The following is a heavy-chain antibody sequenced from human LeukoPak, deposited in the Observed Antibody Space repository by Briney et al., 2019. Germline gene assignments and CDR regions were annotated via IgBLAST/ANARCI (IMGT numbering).Heavy chain of an antibody. J-gene: IGHJ5*02. CDR1: GFTFSSYS. V-gene: IGHV3-48*01. Sequence: PGGSLRLSCAASGFTFSSYSMNWVRQAPGKGLEWVSYISSSSSTIYYADSVKGRFTISRDNAKNSLYLQMNSLRAEDTAVYYCARDVDDCDILTGPVPYNWFDPWGQGTLVTVSS. CDR3: ARDVDDCDILTGPVPYNWFDP. D-gene: IGHD3-9*01. CDR2: ISSSSSTI.